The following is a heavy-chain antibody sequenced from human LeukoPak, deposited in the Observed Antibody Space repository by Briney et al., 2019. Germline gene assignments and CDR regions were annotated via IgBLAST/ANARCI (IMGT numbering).Heavy chain of an antibody. J-gene: IGHJ4*02. V-gene: IGHV4-61*01. D-gene: IGHD3-22*01. CDR2: IFYSGIT. CDR1: GYSISSGYY. Sequence: SETLSLTCTVSGYSISSGYYWGWIRQPPGKGLEWIGYIFYSGITNYNPSLKSRVTISVDTSKNQFSLKLNSVTAADTAVYHCARGLGYYDSSVGYWGQGTLVTVSS. CDR3: ARGLGYYDSSVGY.